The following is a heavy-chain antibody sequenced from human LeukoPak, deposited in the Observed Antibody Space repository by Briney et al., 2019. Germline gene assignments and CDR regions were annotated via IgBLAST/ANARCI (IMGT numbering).Heavy chain of an antibody. J-gene: IGHJ4*02. V-gene: IGHV4-34*01. CDR2: INHSGST. Sequence: PSETLSLTWAVYGGSFSGYYWSWIRQPPGKGLEWIGEINHSGSTNYNPSLKSRVTISVDTSKNQFSLKPSSVTAADTAVYYCARPYYYDSSGYSLGYWGQGTLVTVSS. CDR3: ARPYYYDSSGYSLGY. D-gene: IGHD3-22*01. CDR1: GGSFSGYY.